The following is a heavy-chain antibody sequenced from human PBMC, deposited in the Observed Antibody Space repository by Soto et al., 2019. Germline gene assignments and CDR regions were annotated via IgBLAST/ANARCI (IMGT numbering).Heavy chain of an antibody. CDR3: ARGGLSRNSLNWFGP. J-gene: IGHJ5*02. Sequence: GESLSLSCEASGFIFSSCRRNWGRRAPGKGVGWGGSIKQDGSEEYYMDSVKGRFTISRDNAKNSMYLQMNRLRAEATAVYYCARGGLSRNSLNWFGPGGKGTLVTVS. D-gene: IGHD3-10*01. CDR2: IKQDGSEE. CDR1: GFIFSSCR. V-gene: IGHV3-7*01.